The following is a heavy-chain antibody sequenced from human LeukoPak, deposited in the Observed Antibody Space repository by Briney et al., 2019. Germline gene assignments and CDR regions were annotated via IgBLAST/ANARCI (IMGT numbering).Heavy chain of an antibody. Sequence: SQTLALTCAVCGGFLSYSGYSWSWLRQPPGRGLELIGHIYHNGNTYYNPSLKSRVTISVDRSKNQFSLQLSSVTAADTAVYYCARDGRIAAADWYYFDYWGQGTLVTVSS. J-gene: IGHJ4*02. D-gene: IGHD6-13*01. CDR3: ARDGRIAAADWYYFDY. CDR2: IYHNGNT. V-gene: IGHV4-30-2*01. CDR1: GGFLSYSGYS.